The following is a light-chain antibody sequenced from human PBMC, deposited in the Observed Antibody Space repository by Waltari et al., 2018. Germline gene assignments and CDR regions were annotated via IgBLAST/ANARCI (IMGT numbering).Light chain of an antibody. J-gene: IGKJ1*01. CDR1: QSVSRS. CDR2: GAS. V-gene: IGKV3-20*01. CDR3: QHYLRLPAT. Sequence: IVLTQSLGTLSLSPGDRATLAGRASQSVSRSLAWYQQKPGQAPKLLIYGASTRATGIPDRFTGSGSGTDFSLTISSLEPEDFAIYFCQHYLRLPATFGQGTKVEIK.